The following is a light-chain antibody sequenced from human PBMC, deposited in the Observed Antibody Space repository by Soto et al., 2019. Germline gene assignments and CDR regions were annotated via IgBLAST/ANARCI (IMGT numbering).Light chain of an antibody. J-gene: IGLJ1*01. V-gene: IGLV2-14*01. CDR3: FSFTTDWTHV. CDR1: SSDVGAYNY. CDR2: EVS. Sequence: QSALTQPASVSGSPGQSITISCTGTSSDVGAYNYVSWFQQHPGKAPTLIISEVSNRPSGVSNRFSGSKSGNAASLTISGLQAEDVADYFCFSFTTDWTHVFGTGTKLTVL.